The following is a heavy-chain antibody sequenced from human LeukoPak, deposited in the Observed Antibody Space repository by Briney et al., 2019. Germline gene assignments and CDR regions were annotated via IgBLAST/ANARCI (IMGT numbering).Heavy chain of an antibody. D-gene: IGHD1-1*01. J-gene: IGHJ4*02. CDR2: IYSGGST. CDR1: GFTVSSNY. Sequence: PGGSLRLSCAASGFTVSSNYMSWVRQAPGKGLEWVSVIYSGGSTYYADSVRGRFTISRHNSKNTLYLQMNSLRAEDTAVYYCARGRGGTRVPFDYWGQGTLVTVSS. V-gene: IGHV3-53*04. CDR3: ARGRGGTRVPFDY.